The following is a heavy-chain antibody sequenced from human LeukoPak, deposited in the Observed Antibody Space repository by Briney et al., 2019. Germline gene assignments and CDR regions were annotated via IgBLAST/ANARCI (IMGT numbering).Heavy chain of an antibody. Sequence: SETLSLTCAVSGYSISSGYYWGWIRQPPGKGLEWIGSIYHSGSTYYNPSLKSRVTISVDTSKNQFSLKLSSVTAADMAVYYCARQGVVTTVSYFDYWGQGTLVTVSS. V-gene: IGHV4-38-2*01. D-gene: IGHD4-11*01. CDR2: IYHSGST. J-gene: IGHJ4*02. CDR1: GYSISSGYY. CDR3: ARQGVVTTVSYFDY.